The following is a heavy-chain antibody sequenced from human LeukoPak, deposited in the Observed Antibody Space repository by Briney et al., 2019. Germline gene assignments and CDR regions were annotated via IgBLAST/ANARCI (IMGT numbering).Heavy chain of an antibody. CDR1: GYSFTSYW. Sequence: GESLKISCKGSGYSFTSYWIGWVRPMPGKGLEWMGIIYPGDSDTRYSPSFQGQVTISADKSISTAYLQWSSLKASDTAMYYCARLSDCTNGVCYQFDYWGQGTLVTVSS. CDR3: ARLSDCTNGVCYQFDY. V-gene: IGHV5-51*01. D-gene: IGHD2-8*01. J-gene: IGHJ4*02. CDR2: IYPGDSDT.